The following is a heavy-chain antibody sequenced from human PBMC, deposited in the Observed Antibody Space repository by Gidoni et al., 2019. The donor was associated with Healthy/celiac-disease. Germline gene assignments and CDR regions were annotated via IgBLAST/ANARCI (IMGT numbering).Heavy chain of an antibody. D-gene: IGHD6-19*01. Sequence: QVQLVESGGGVVQPGRSLRLSCAASGFTFSSYGMHWVRQAPGKGLEWVAVISYDGSNKYYADSVKGRFTISRDNSKNTLYLQMNSLRAEDTAVYYCAKSRIAVAGNDYGMDVWGQGTTVTVSS. CDR1: GFTFSSYG. CDR2: ISYDGSNK. J-gene: IGHJ6*02. CDR3: AKSRIAVAGNDYGMDV. V-gene: IGHV3-30*18.